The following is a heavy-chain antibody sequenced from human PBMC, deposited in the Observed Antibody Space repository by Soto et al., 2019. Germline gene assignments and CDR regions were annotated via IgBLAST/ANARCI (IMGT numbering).Heavy chain of an antibody. J-gene: IGHJ3*02. V-gene: IGHV3-21*06. CDR2: ISSTSNVI. Sequence: EVQLVESGGSLVRPGGSLRLSCVDSGFSFSSYSMNWVRQAPGKGLEWVSSISSTSNVIWYADSVEGRFTISRDNAKSLLYLQMNSLRVEDTAVYYCLRGGRSYTKDDVLDIWGLGTMVTVSS. CDR3: LRGGRSYTKDDVLDI. D-gene: IGHD2-2*02. CDR1: GFSFSSYS.